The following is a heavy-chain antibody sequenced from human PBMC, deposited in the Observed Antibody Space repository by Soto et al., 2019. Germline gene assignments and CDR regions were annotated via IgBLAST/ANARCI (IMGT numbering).Heavy chain of an antibody. D-gene: IGHD5-18*01. CDR2: SHQSGNT. V-gene: IGHV4-4*02. CDR3: ATRDTGRVY. CDR1: GVSIGSHDW. Sequence: QVQLQESGPGLVKPSGTLSLTCAVSGVSIGSHDWWTWVRQPPGKGLEWIGESHQSGNTNYNSSLESRVTISPDKSKNHFSPPLSSVTVADTAVYYCATRDTGRVYWGQGTLVTVSS. J-gene: IGHJ4*02.